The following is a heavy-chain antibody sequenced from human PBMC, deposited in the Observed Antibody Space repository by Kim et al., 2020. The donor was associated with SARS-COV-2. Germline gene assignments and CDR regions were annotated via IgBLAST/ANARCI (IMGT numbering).Heavy chain of an antibody. CDR3: ARQGTSSSSSVVY. J-gene: IGHJ4*02. CDR1: GYSFSSYW. V-gene: IGHV5-51*01. CDR2: IYPGDSDT. D-gene: IGHD6-6*01. Sequence: GESLKISCKGSGYSFSSYWIGWVRQMPGKGLEWMGIIYPGDSDTRYSPSFQGQVTISVDKSISTAYLQWSSLKASDTAMYYCARQGTSSSSSVVYWGQGTLVTVSS.